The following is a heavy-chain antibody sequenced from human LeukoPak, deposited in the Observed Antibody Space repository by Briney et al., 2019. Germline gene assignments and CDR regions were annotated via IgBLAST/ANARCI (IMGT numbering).Heavy chain of an antibody. CDR3: AKDPDYSSYGWFDP. Sequence: GRSLRLSCAASGLTFSSYGMHWVRQAPGRGLEWVAVIWYDGSNKYYADSVTGRFTISRDRSKHTLYLQMTSRRAEDTAVYYCAKDPDYSSYGWFDPWGKGTLVTVSS. V-gene: IGHV3-33*06. J-gene: IGHJ5*02. CDR1: GLTFSSYG. D-gene: IGHD4-11*01. CDR2: IWYDGSNK.